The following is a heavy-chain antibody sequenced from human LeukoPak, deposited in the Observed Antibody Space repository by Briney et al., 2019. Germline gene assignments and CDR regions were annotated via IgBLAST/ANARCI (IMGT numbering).Heavy chain of an antibody. V-gene: IGHV3-21*01. J-gene: IGHJ4*02. CDR1: GFTFSSYS. CDR2: TSSSSSYI. D-gene: IGHD3-22*01. CDR3: ARRRYYESSGYRFDY. Sequence: GSLRLSCAASGFTFSSYSMNWVRQAPGKGLEWVSSTSSSSSYIYYADSVKGRFTISRDNAKNSLYLQMNSLRAEDTAVYYCARRRYYESSGYRFDYWGQGTLVTVSS.